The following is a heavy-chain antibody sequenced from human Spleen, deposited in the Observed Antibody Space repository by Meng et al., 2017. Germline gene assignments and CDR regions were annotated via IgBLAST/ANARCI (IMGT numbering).Heavy chain of an antibody. CDR1: GWSVSNGSYD. D-gene: IGHD3-3*02. CDR3: ARSSFSASPYSFGY. J-gene: IGHJ4*02. Sequence: GRPQERGPGLGGPSEAPSPTCSGSGWSVSNGSYDWSWIRPPPGKGLEWICYIYYSGRTYYNPSLKSRVTISIDTSKNQFSLKLSSVTTADTAVYFCARSSFSASPYSFGYWGLGTLVTVSS. CDR2: IYYSGRT. V-gene: IGHV4-61*01.